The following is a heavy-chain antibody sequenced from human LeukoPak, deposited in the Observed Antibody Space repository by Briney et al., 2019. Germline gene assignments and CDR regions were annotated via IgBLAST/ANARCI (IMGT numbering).Heavy chain of an antibody. Sequence: GGSLRLSCAASGFTFSSYAMSWVRQAPGKGLEWVSAISGSGGSTYYADSVKGRFTISRDNSKNTLYLQMNSLRAEDTAVYYCARAGLRYCSGGSCFFNWFDPWGQGTLVTVSS. CDR1: GFTFSSYA. J-gene: IGHJ5*02. CDR3: ARAGLRYCSGGSCFFNWFDP. V-gene: IGHV3-23*01. CDR2: ISGSGGST. D-gene: IGHD2-15*01.